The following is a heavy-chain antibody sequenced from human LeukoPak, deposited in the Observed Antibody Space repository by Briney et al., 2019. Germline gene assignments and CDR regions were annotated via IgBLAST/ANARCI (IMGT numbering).Heavy chain of an antibody. CDR3: ASHGPVAAVIDY. CDR1: GGSFSGYY. J-gene: IGHJ4*02. Sequence: SETLSLTRAVYGGSFSGYYWSWIRQPPGKGLEWIGEINHSGSTNYNPSLKSRVTISVDTSKNQFSLKLSSVTAADTAVYYCASHGPVAAVIDYWGQGTLVTVSS. CDR2: INHSGST. V-gene: IGHV4-34*01. D-gene: IGHD6-13*01.